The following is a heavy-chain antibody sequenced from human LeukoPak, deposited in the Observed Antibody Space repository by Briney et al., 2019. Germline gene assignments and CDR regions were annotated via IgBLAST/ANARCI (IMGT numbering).Heavy chain of an antibody. V-gene: IGHV4-31*03. J-gene: IGHJ4*02. CDR2: IHYSGST. D-gene: IGHD3-22*01. CDR1: GGSISSGGYY. Sequence: PSETLSLTCTVSGGSISSGGYYWSWIRQHPGKGLEWIGYIHYSGSTYYNPSLKSRVTISVDTSKNQFSLKLSSVTAADTAVYYCARVLDYYDSSGYFEDWGQGTLVTVSS. CDR3: ARVLDYYDSSGYFED.